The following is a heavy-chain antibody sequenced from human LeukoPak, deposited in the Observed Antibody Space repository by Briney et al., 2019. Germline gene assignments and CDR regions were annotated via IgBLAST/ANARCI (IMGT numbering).Heavy chain of an antibody. Sequence: GGSLRLSCAASGFTFDDYGMSWVRQAPGKGLEWVSGINWNGGSTGYADSVKGRFAISRDNAKNSLYLQMNSLRAEDTALYYSARAYDFWSGYRPDYWGQGTLVTVSS. J-gene: IGHJ4*02. CDR3: ARAYDFWSGYRPDY. D-gene: IGHD3-3*01. CDR2: INWNGGST. CDR1: GFTFDDYG. V-gene: IGHV3-20*04.